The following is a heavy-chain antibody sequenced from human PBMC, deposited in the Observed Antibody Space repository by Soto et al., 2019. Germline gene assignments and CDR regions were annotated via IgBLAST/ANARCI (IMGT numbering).Heavy chain of an antibody. CDR1: GYTLTELS. V-gene: IGHV1-24*01. D-gene: IGHD2-8*01. CDR2: FDPEDGET. CDR3: ATGVLCTEAVYASCYYCYGMDV. Sequence: ASVKVSCKVSGYTLTELSMHWVRQAPGKGLEWMGGFDPEDGETIYAQKFQGRVTMTEDTSTDTAYMELSSLRSEDTAVYYCATGVLCTEAVYASCYYCYGMDVWGQGTTVTVSS. J-gene: IGHJ6*02.